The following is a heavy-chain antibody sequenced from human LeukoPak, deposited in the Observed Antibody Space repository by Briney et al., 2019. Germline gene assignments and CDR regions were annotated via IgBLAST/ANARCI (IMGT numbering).Heavy chain of an antibody. CDR3: AADSGSSFYFDY. CDR2: IVVGSGNT. Sequence: GASVKVSCKASGFTFTSSAVQWVRQARGHRLEWIGWIVVGSGNTNYAQKFQERVTITRDMSTSTAYMELSSLRSEDTAVYYCAADSGSSFYFDYWGQGTLVTVSS. D-gene: IGHD1-26*01. CDR1: GFTFTSSA. J-gene: IGHJ4*02. V-gene: IGHV1-58*01.